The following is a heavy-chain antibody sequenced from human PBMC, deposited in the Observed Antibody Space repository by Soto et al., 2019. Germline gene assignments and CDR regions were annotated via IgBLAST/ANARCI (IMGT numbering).Heavy chain of an antibody. J-gene: IGHJ6*02. CDR3: ARPMHNLFSGKYGMDV. CDR2: INSDGSST. Sequence: GGSLRLSCAASGFTFSSYWMHWVRQAPGKGLVWVSRINSDGSSTSYADSVKGRFTISRDNAKNTLYLQMNSLRAEDTAVYYCARPMHNLFSGKYGMDVWGQGTTVTVS. CDR1: GFTFSSYW. V-gene: IGHV3-74*01. D-gene: IGHD2-15*01.